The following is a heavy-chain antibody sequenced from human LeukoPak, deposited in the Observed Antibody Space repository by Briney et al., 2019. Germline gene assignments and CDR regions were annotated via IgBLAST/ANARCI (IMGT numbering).Heavy chain of an antibody. CDR3: ARGLIAAAPGLFDY. Sequence: PGGTLRLSCAASGFTFSSHGMNWVRQAPGKGLEWVSGINWNGGSTGYADSVKGRFTISRDNANNSLYLQMNSLRAEDTALYYCARGLIAAAPGLFDYWGQGTLVTVSS. CDR1: GFTFSSHG. V-gene: IGHV3-20*04. D-gene: IGHD6-13*01. J-gene: IGHJ4*02. CDR2: INWNGGST.